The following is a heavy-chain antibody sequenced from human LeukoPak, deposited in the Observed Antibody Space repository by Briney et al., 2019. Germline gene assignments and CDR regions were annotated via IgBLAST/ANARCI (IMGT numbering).Heavy chain of an antibody. D-gene: IGHD5-12*01. CDR2: ISGSGGST. V-gene: IGHV3-23*01. CDR1: GFTFSSYA. J-gene: IGHJ5*02. Sequence: PGGSLRLSCAASGFTFSSYAMSWVRQAPGKGLEWVSAISGSGGSTYYADSVKGRFTISRDNSKNTLYLQMNSLRAEDTAVYCCAKDPTRYSGYDFDGWFDPWGQGTLVTVSS. CDR3: AKDPTRYSGYDFDGWFDP.